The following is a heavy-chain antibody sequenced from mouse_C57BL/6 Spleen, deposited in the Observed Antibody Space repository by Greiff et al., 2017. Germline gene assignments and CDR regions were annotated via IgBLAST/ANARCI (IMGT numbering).Heavy chain of an antibody. V-gene: IGHV2-5*01. Sequence: VQGVESGPGLVQPSQSLSITCTVSGFSLTSYGVHWVRQSPGKGLEWLGVIWRGGSTDYNAAFMSRLSITKDNSKSQVFFKMNSLQADDTAIYYCAKKGDLDGSSYAMDYWGQGTSVTVSS. D-gene: IGHD1-1*01. J-gene: IGHJ4*01. CDR2: IWRGGST. CDR3: AKKGDLDGSSYAMDY. CDR1: GFSLTSYG.